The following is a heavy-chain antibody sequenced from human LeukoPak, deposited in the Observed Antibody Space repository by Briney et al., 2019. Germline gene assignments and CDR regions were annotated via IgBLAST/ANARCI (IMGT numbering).Heavy chain of an antibody. CDR1: GGSFTGHY. V-gene: IGHV4-34*01. J-gene: IGHJ4*02. D-gene: IGHD3/OR15-3a*01. CDR3: ARDGTGPFDY. CDR2: INHSGST. Sequence: SETLSLTCGVYGGSFTGHYCGWIRQPPGKGLEWIGEINHSGSTNYNPSLKSRVTISVDTSKNQLSLKLSSVTAADTAVYYCARDGTGPFDYWGQGTLVTVSS.